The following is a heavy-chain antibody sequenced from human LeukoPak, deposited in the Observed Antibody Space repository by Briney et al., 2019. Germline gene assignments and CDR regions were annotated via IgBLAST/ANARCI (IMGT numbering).Heavy chain of an antibody. CDR1: GGSISSSSYY. Sequence: SETLSLTCTVSGGSISSSSYYWGWIRQPPGKGLEWIGSIYYSGSTYYNPSLKSRVTISVDTSKNQFSLKLSSVTAADTAVYYCARLIPWERGARYYFDYWGQGTLVTVSS. V-gene: IGHV4-39*01. J-gene: IGHJ4*02. CDR3: ARLIPWERGARYYFDY. CDR2: IYYSGST. D-gene: IGHD3-16*01.